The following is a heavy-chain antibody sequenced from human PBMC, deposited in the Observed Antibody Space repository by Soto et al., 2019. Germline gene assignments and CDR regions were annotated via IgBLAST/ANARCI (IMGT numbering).Heavy chain of an antibody. J-gene: IGHJ4*02. CDR1: GYTLTRDA. CDR3: ARGITLPTPLDY. V-gene: IGHV1-3*05. D-gene: IGHD1-20*01. Sequence: QVQLVQSGAEEKKPGASVKVSCKASGYTLTRDAMHWVRQAPGQRLEWMGWINAGNGNTKYSQKFQGRVTITRDTSASTAYMELSSLRSQDTAVYYCARGITLPTPLDYWGQGTLVTVSS. CDR2: INAGNGNT.